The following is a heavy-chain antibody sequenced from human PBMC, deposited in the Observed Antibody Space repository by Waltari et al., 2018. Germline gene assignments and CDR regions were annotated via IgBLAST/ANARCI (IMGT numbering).Heavy chain of an antibody. CDR1: GFTFSSYG. Sequence: QVQLLESGGGVVQPGGSLRLSCAASGFTFSSYGMHWVRQAPGKGMEWVAFRRYDGSNKYYADSVKGRFTISRDNSKNTLYLQMNSLRAEDTAVYYCAKDFVGATDNYWGQGTLVTVSS. V-gene: IGHV3-30*02. D-gene: IGHD1-26*01. J-gene: IGHJ4*02. CDR2: RRYDGSNK. CDR3: AKDFVGATDNY.